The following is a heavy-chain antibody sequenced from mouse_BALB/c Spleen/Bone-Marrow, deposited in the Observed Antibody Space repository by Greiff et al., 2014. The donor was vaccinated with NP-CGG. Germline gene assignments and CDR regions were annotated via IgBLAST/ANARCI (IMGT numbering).Heavy chain of an antibody. Sequence: VKLVESGPGLVAPSQSLSITCTVSGFSLTSYGVHWVRQPPGKGLEWPGVIWAGGGTNYNSALMSRLSISKDNPKSRVFLKMNSLQTDDTAMYYCASPIYYDYPLFAYWGQGTLVTVSA. CDR2: IWAGGGT. J-gene: IGHJ3*01. CDR1: GFSLTSYG. D-gene: IGHD2-4*01. CDR3: ASPIYYDYPLFAY. V-gene: IGHV2-9*02.